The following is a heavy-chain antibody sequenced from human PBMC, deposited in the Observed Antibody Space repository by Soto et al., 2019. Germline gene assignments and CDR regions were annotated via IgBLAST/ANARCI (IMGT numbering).Heavy chain of an antibody. CDR3: ARDGPNSGSYYGYYYGMDV. D-gene: IGHD1-26*01. CDR2: IWYDGSNK. Sequence: PWGSLRLSCAASGFTFSSYGMHWVRQAPGKGLEWVAVIWYDGSNKYYADSVKGRFTISRDNSKNTLYLQMNSLRAEDTAVYYCARDGPNSGSYYGYYYGMDVWGQGTTVTVSS. CDR1: GFTFSSYG. V-gene: IGHV3-33*01. J-gene: IGHJ6*02.